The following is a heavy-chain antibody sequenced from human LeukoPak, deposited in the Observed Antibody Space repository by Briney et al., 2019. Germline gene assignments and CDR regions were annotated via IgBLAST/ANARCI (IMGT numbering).Heavy chain of an antibody. CDR1: GFIFSSYA. J-gene: IGHJ3*02. V-gene: IGHV3-23*01. CDR2: ISESGGVT. D-gene: IGHD3-3*02. CDR3: ARDVAVLAAFDI. Sequence: GGSLRLSCAASGFIFSSYAMNWVRQAPGKGLEWVSGISESGGVTYYADSVKGRFTISRDNAKNSLYLQMNSLRAEDTAVYYCARDVAVLAAFDIWGQGTMVTVSS.